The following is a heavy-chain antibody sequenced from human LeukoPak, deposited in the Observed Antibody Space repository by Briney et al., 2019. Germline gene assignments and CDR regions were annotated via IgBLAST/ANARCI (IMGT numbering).Heavy chain of an antibody. Sequence: SETLSLTCTVSGGSISSSSYYWGWIRQPPGKGLEWIGSIYYSGSTYYNPSLKSRVTISVDTSKNQFSLKLSSVTAADTAVYYCARDNYYDSSGYSPFDYWGQGTLVTVSS. CDR3: ARDNYYDSSGYSPFDY. CDR1: GGSISSSSYY. V-gene: IGHV4-39*07. D-gene: IGHD3-22*01. CDR2: IYYSGST. J-gene: IGHJ4*02.